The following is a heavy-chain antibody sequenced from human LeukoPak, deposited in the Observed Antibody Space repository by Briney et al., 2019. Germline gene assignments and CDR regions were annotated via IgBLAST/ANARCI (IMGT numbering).Heavy chain of an antibody. CDR1: GLSVDLCG. V-gene: IGHV3-48*01. Sequence: LRLSCVASGLSVDLCGLRWIRQAPGKGLEWVSYISTSSSSRAYGDSVRGRFTISRDNPKNSLYLQMHSLRVDDTAMYYCARDLYDSDYYWGQGTLVTVSS. CDR2: ISTSSSSR. CDR3: ARDLYDSDYY. J-gene: IGHJ4*02. D-gene: IGHD3-10*01.